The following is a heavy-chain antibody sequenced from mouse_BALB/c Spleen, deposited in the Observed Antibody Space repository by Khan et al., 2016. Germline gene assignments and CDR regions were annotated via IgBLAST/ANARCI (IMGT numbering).Heavy chain of an antibody. CDR3: ARSTMITFFDY. D-gene: IGHD2-4*01. CDR1: GYTFTSYV. Sequence: VQLQQSGPELVKPGASVKMSCKASGYTFTSYVMHWVKQKPGQGLEWIGYINPYNDGTKYNEKFKGKATLTSDKSSSTAYMELSSLTSEDSAVYYCARSTMITFFDYWGQGTSLTVSS. V-gene: IGHV1S136*01. J-gene: IGHJ2*02. CDR2: INPYNDGT.